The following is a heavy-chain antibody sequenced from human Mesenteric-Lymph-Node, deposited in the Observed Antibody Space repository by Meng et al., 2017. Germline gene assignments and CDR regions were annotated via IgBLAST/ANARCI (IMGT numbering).Heavy chain of an antibody. D-gene: IGHD3-22*01. J-gene: IGHJ4*02. Sequence: GESLKISCAASGFTFSSYSMNWVRQAPGKGLEWVSSISSSSSYIYYADSVKGRFTISRDNSKNTLYLQMNSLRAEDTAVYYCAKDARRGYYYRGLDYWGQGTLVTVSS. CDR2: ISSSSSYI. CDR1: GFTFSSYS. CDR3: AKDARRGYYYRGLDY. V-gene: IGHV3-21*04.